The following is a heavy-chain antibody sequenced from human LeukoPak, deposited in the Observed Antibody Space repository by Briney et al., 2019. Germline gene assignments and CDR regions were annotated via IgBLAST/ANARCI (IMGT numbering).Heavy chain of an antibody. Sequence: SETLSLTCTVSGGSISSYYWSWIRQPPGKGLEWIGEINHSGSTNYNPSLKSRVTISVDTSKNQFSLKLSSVTAADTAVYYCASCSTRPDYGMDVWGQGTTVTVSS. CDR3: ASCSTRPDYGMDV. CDR1: GGSISSYY. CDR2: INHSGST. J-gene: IGHJ6*02. D-gene: IGHD3-10*02. V-gene: IGHV4-34*01.